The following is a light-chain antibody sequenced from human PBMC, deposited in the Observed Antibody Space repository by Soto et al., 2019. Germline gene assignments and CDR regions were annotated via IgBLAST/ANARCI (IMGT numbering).Light chain of an antibody. CDR2: GAS. Sequence: VLTQSPGTLPLSQGARATLFCRASQRIVSRYLAWYQQTPGQAPRLLIYGASTRATGIPDRFSGSGSGTDFTLTISRLEPEDSAVYYCQQFDDSVTFGQGTRLEIK. CDR1: QRIVSRY. J-gene: IGKJ5*01. CDR3: QQFDDSVT. V-gene: IGKV3-20*01.